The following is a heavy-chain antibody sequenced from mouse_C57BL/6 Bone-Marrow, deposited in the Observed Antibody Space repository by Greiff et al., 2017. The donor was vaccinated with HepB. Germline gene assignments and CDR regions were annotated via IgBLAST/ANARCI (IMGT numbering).Heavy chain of an antibody. V-gene: IGHV1-81*01. D-gene: IGHD2-12*01. Sequence: VHLVESGAEVARPGASLKLSCKASGYTFTSYGISWVKQRTGQGLEWIGEIYPRSGNTYYNEKFKGKATLTADKSSSTAYMELRSLTSEDSAVYFCARAYYKGYFDYWGQGTTLTVSS. J-gene: IGHJ2*01. CDR1: GYTFTSYG. CDR2: IYPRSGNT. CDR3: ARAYYKGYFDY.